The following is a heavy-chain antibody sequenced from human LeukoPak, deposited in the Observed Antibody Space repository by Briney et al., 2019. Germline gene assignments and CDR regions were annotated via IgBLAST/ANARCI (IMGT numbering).Heavy chain of an antibody. CDR1: GFTFSSYA. V-gene: IGHV3-23*01. J-gene: IGHJ4*02. Sequence: GGSLRLSCAASGFTFSSYAMSWVRQAPGEGLEWVSAISGSGGSTYYADSVKGRFTISRDNSKNTLYLQMNSLRAEDTAVYYCAKGVVPAPVGTDYWGQGTLVTVSS. CDR3: AKGVVPAPVGTDY. CDR2: ISGSGGST. D-gene: IGHD2-2*01.